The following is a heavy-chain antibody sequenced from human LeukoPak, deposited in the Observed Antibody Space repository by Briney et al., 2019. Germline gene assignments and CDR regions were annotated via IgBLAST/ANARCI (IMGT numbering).Heavy chain of an antibody. J-gene: IGHJ3*02. Sequence: PSETLSLTCAVSGYSISSGYYRGCIRQPPEKGLEWIGSIYHSGSTYYNPSLKSRVTISVDTSKNQFSLKLSSVTAADTAVYYCARAPIVVVVAATWAFDIWGQGTMVTVSS. V-gene: IGHV4-38-2*01. CDR2: IYHSGST. CDR3: ARAPIVVVVAATWAFDI. D-gene: IGHD2-15*01. CDR1: GYSISSGYY.